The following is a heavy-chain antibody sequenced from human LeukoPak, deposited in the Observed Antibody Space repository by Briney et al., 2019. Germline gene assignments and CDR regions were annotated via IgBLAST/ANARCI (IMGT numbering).Heavy chain of an antibody. Sequence: GGSLRLSCAASGFTFSSYAMSWVRQAPGKGLEWVSAISGSGGSTYYADSVKGRFTISRDNSKNMLYLQMNSLRAEDTAVYYCAKSIVVVPAALRIWGQGTMVTVSS. J-gene: IGHJ3*02. CDR3: AKSIVVVPAALRI. D-gene: IGHD2-2*01. CDR2: ISGSGGST. V-gene: IGHV3-23*01. CDR1: GFTFSSYA.